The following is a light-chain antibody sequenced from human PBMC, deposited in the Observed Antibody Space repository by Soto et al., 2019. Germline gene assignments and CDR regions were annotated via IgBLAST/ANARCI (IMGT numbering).Light chain of an antibody. CDR2: AAS. Sequence: PSSLSPSVGGRVTITCRASQGISNYLAWYQQKPGKVPKLLIYAASTLQSGVPSRFSGSGSGTDFTLTISSLQPEDFATYYCQQSYSPPPITFGQGTRLEIK. CDR3: QQSYSPPPIT. CDR1: QGISNY. J-gene: IGKJ5*01. V-gene: IGKV1-27*01.